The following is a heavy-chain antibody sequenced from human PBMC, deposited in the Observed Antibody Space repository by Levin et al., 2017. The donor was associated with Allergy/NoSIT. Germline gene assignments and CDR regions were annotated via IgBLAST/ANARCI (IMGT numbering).Heavy chain of an antibody. CDR1: GFTFSSYS. CDR2: ISSSSSYI. CDR3: ARVMIVVVIGVGMDV. D-gene: IGHD3-22*01. V-gene: IGHV3-21*01. J-gene: IGHJ6*02. Sequence: GGSLRLSCAASGFTFSSYSMNWVRQAPGKGLEWVSSISSSSSYIYYADSVKGRFTISRDNAKNSLYLQMNSLRAEDTAVYYCARVMIVVVIGVGMDVWGQGTTVTVSS.